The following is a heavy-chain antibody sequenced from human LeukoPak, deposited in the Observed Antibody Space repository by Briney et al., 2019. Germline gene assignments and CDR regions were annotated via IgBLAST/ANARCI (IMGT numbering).Heavy chain of an antibody. CDR1: GGSISSYY. J-gene: IGHJ6*03. D-gene: IGHD3-10*01. Sequence: PSETLSLTCTVSGGSISSYYWSWIRQPAGKGLEWIGRIYTSGSTNYNPSLKSRVTMSVDTSKNQFSLKLSSVTAADTAVYYCARGGSGYYGSGSYFLYYYYYMDVWGKGTTVTISS. V-gene: IGHV4-4*07. CDR2: IYTSGST. CDR3: ARGGSGYYGSGSYFLYYYYYMDV.